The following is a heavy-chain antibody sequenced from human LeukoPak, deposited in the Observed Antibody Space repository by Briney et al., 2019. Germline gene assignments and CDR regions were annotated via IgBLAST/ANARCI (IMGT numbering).Heavy chain of an antibody. CDR2: IFYSGGS. CDR1: GGSISSYY. V-gene: IGHV4-59*12. Sequence: SETLSLTCTVSGGSISSYYWTWIRQPPGKGLEWIGYIFYSGGSNYNPSLESRVTISVDTSKNQFSLKLSSVTAADTAVYYCARECLSQESFDYWGQGTLVTVSS. D-gene: IGHD3-16*01. CDR3: ARECLSQESFDY. J-gene: IGHJ4*02.